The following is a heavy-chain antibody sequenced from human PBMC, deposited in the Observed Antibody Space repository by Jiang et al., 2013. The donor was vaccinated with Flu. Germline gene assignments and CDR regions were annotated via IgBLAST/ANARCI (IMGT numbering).Heavy chain of an antibody. CDR3: AKDFGTTAYDYDSSGVKGAFDF. CDR2: IWYDGSNK. Sequence: RLSCAASGFTFKNSGMHWVRQAPGKGLEWVAIIWYDGSNKYYADSVRGRFTISRDNSKNTVYLEMNSLRAEDTAVYYCAKDFGTTAYDYDSSGVKGAFDFWGQGTRVTVSS. J-gene: IGHJ3*01. CDR1: GFTFKNSG. V-gene: IGHV3-33*06. D-gene: IGHD3-22*01.